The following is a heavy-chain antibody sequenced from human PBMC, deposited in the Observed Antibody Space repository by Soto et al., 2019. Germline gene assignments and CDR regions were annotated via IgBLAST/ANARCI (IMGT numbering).Heavy chain of an antibody. D-gene: IGHD3-3*01. J-gene: IGHJ6*03. CDR1: GGSFSGYY. V-gene: IGHV4-34*01. Sequence: SETLSLTCAVYGGSFSGYYWIWIRQPPGKGLEWIGEINHSGSTNYNPSLKSRVTISVDTSKNQFSLKLSSVTAADTAVYYCARAPSGRDFWSGYYFYYMEVWGKGTTVTVSS. CDR2: INHSGST. CDR3: ARAPSGRDFWSGYYFYYMEV.